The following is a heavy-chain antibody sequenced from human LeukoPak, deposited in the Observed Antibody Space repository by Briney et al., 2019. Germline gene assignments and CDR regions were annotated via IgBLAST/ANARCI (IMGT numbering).Heavy chain of an antibody. D-gene: IGHD3-3*01. CDR3: AHTYYDFWSGLHNWFDP. CDR1: GFSLSTSGVG. Sequence: ESGPTLVXPTQTLTLTCTFSGFSLSTSGVGVGWIRQPPGKTLEWLSLIYWNDDKRYSPSLKSRLTITKDTSKNQVVLTMTNMDPVDTATYYCAHTYYDFWSGLHNWFDPWGQGTLVTVSS. V-gene: IGHV2-5*01. CDR2: IYWNDDK. J-gene: IGHJ5*02.